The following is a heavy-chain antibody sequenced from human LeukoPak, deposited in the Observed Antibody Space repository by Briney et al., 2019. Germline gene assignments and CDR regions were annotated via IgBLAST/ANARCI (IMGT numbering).Heavy chain of an antibody. CDR1: GYTFTGYY. CDR2: INPNSGGT. D-gene: IGHD4-23*01. CDR3: ARGVAVAPLGHGMDV. Sequence: VASVKVSCKASGYTFTGYYMHWVRQAPGQGLEWMGWINPNSGGTNYAQKFQGWVTMTRDTSISTAYMELSRLRSDDTAVYYCARGVAVAPLGHGMDVWGQGTTVTVSS. V-gene: IGHV1-2*04. J-gene: IGHJ6*02.